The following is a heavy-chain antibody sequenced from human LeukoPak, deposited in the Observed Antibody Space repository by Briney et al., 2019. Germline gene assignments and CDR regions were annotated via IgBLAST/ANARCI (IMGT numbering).Heavy chain of an antibody. J-gene: IGHJ6*03. Sequence: SETLSLTCTVSGGSISGYYWSWIRQPAGKGLEWIGRIYTSGSTNYNPSLKSRITMSVDTSMNQFSLKLSSVTAADTAVYYCARFYSSSTYMDVWGKGTTVTVSS. D-gene: IGHD6-6*01. CDR1: GGSISGYY. CDR2: IYTSGST. V-gene: IGHV4-4*07. CDR3: ARFYSSSTYMDV.